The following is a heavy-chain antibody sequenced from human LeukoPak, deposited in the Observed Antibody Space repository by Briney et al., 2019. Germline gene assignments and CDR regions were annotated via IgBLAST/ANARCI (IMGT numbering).Heavy chain of an antibody. CDR2: FDPEDGET. J-gene: IGHJ1*01. Sequence: ASVKVSCKVSGYTLTELSMHSVRQAPGKGLEWMGGFDPEDGETIYAQKFQGRVTMTEDTSTDIAYMELSSLRSEDTAVYYCATAPPTTVVTPTEYFQHWGHGTLVTASS. CDR1: GYTLTELS. CDR3: ATAPPTTVVTPTEYFQH. D-gene: IGHD4-23*01. V-gene: IGHV1-24*01.